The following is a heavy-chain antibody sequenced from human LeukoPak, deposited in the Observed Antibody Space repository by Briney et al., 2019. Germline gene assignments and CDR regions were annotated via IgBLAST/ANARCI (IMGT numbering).Heavy chain of an antibody. J-gene: IGHJ4*02. CDR3: ASSSYGDYVWLFDY. D-gene: IGHD4-17*01. Sequence: SETLSLTCTVSGGSISSGDYYWRWIRQPPGKGLEWIGYIYYSGSTYYNPSLKSRVTISVDTSKNQFSLKLSSVTAADTAVYYCASSSYGDYVWLFDYWGQGTLVTVSS. V-gene: IGHV4-30-4*08. CDR2: IYYSGST. CDR1: GGSISSGDYY.